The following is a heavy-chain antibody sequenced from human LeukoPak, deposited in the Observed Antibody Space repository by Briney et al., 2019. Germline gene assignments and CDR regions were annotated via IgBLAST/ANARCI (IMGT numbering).Heavy chain of an antibody. CDR1: GGSLRSYY. J-gene: IGHJ6*02. CDR2: IYYSGST. Sequence: SETLSLTCTVSGGSLRSYYWSWTRQPPGKGLEWIGYIYYSGSTNCNPSLKSRVTISVDTSKNQFSLKLSSVTAADTAVYYCARLPVATYYYYGMDVWGQGTTVTVSS. V-gene: IGHV4-59*08. D-gene: IGHD5-12*01. CDR3: ARLPVATYYYYGMDV.